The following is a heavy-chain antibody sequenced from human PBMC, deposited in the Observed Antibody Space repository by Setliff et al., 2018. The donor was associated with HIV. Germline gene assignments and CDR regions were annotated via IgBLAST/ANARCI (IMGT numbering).Heavy chain of an antibody. Sequence: ASVKVSCKASGYTFTSYDVNWVRQATGQGLEWMGWMNPASGNTGYAQKFQGRVTMTRNTSVSTVYMELGSLRSEDTAVYYCARVRSSFPQYTSGLVRPFDIWGQGTTVTVSS. CDR2: MNPASGNT. D-gene: IGHD6-19*01. CDR1: GYTFTSYD. J-gene: IGHJ3*02. V-gene: IGHV1-8*02. CDR3: ARVRSSFPQYTSGLVRPFDI.